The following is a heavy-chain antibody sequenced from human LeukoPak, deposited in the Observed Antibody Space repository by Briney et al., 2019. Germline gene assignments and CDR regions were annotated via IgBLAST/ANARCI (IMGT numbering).Heavy chain of an antibody. CDR1: GYTLTELS. CDR2: FDPEDGET. J-gene: IGHJ4*02. D-gene: IGHD6-13*01. CDR3: ATGIRSSSWDRTHFDY. V-gene: IGHV1-24*01. Sequence: ASVKVSCKVSGYTLTELSMHWVRQAPGKGLEWMGGFDPEDGETIYAQKFQGRVTMTEDTSTDTAYMELSSLRSEDTAVYYCATGIRSSSWDRTHFDYWGQGTLVTVSS.